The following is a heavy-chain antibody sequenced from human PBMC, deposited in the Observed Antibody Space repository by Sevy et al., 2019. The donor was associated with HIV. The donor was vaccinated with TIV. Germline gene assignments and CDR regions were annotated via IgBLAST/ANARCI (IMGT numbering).Heavy chain of an antibody. CDR1: GFTFSSYA. CDR2: ISYDGSNK. Sequence: GGSLRLSCAASGFTFSSYAMHWVRQAPGKGLEWVAVISYDGSNKYYAESVKGRFTISRDNSKNTRYLQMNSLRAEDTAVYYCARDRGQVVPAAIDYWGQGTLVTVSS. CDR3: ARDRGQVVPAAIDY. J-gene: IGHJ4*02. V-gene: IGHV3-30*04. D-gene: IGHD2-2*01.